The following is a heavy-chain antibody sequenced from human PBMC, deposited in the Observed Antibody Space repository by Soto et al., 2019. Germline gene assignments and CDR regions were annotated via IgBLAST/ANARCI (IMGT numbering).Heavy chain of an antibody. CDR1: GYSFTSYW. CDR3: AGGGVRGVITRTRDYYGMDV. CDR2: IYPGDSET. D-gene: IGHD3-10*01. V-gene: IGHV5-51*01. Sequence: PGESLKISCKGSGYSFTSYWIAWVRQVPGKGLEWMGNIYPGDSETRYSPSLQGQVTISADKSISTAYLQWNSLKASDTAMYYCAGGGVRGVITRTRDYYGMDVWGQGTTVTVSS. J-gene: IGHJ6*02.